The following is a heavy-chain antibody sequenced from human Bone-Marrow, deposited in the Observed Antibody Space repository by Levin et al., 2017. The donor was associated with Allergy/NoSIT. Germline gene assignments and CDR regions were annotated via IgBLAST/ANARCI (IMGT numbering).Heavy chain of an antibody. CDR3: ARDSLYCSGGSCYSEFFDY. D-gene: IGHD2-15*01. J-gene: IGHJ4*02. CDR1: GFTFSSYS. CDR2: ISSSSSTI. V-gene: IGHV3-48*02. Sequence: GGSLRLSCAASGFTFSSYSMNWVRQAPGKGLEWVSYISSSSSTIYYADSVKGRFTISRDNAKNSLYLQMNSLRDEDTAVYYCARDSLYCSGGSCYSEFFDYWGQGTLVTVSS.